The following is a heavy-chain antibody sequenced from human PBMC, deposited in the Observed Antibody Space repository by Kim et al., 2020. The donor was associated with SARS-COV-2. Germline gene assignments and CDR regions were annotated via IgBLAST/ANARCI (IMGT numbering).Heavy chain of an antibody. D-gene: IGHD5-18*01. CDR3: ASDGDSYGFNFDY. J-gene: IGHJ4*02. Sequence: GGSLRLSCAASGFTFSSYSMNWVRQAPGKGLEWVSSISSSSSYIYYADSVKGRFTISRDNAKNSLYLQMNSLRAEDTAVYYCASDGDSYGFNFDYWGQGTLVTVSS. CDR1: GFTFSSYS. V-gene: IGHV3-21*01. CDR2: ISSSSSYI.